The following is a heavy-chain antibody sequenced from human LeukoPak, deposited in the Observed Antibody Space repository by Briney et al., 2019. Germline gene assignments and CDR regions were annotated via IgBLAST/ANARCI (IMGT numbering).Heavy chain of an antibody. Sequence: GGSLRLSCAASGFTFSSYWMSWVRQAPGKGLEWVAYIKQDGSEKYYVDSVKGRFTISRDNAKNSLYLQMNSLRAEDTAVHYCARDPEELLCYFECWGQGTLVS. CDR3: ARDPEELLCYFEC. J-gene: IGHJ4*02. CDR1: GFTFSSYW. D-gene: IGHD1-26*01. V-gene: IGHV3-7*01. CDR2: IKQDGSEK.